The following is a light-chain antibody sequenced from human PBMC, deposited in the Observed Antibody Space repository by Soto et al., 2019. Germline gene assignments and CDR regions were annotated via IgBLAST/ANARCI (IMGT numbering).Light chain of an antibody. J-gene: IGKJ4*01. V-gene: IGKV3-15*01. CDR1: QSVGNN. CDR2: AAS. CDR3: QQYSHWPLT. Sequence: EIVMTQSPGTLSVSPGARATLSCRASQSVGNNLAWYQQKPGQAPRLLIYAASSRATGISARFTGSGSGTEFTLTVDSLQSEDFAVYFCQQYSHWPLTFGGGTKVEIK.